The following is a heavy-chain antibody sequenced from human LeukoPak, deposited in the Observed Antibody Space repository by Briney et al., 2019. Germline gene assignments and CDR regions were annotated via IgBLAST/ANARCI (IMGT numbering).Heavy chain of an antibody. V-gene: IGHV3-30*02. Sequence: GGSLRLSCAASGFTFSDYSMHWVRQAPGKGLNWVAFIRYDGNNKYYADSVKGRFTISRDNSKNMLYLEMNSLSTEDTAVYYCASPYSSRWYELCYWGQGTLVTVSS. D-gene: IGHD6-13*01. CDR3: ASPYSSRWYELCY. CDR1: GFTFSDYS. CDR2: IRYDGNNK. J-gene: IGHJ4*02.